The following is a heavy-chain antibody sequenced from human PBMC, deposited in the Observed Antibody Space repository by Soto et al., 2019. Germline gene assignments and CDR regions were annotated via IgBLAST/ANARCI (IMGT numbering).Heavy chain of an antibody. CDR2: IMPVSPTP. CDR3: ARDKDRQQLGGNYYYIMDV. CDR1: GGTFRTSA. V-gene: IGHV1-69*12. J-gene: IGHJ6*01. D-gene: IGHD3-3*02. Sequence: QVQLVQSGAAVKKPGSSVKVSCKTSGGTFRTSAISWVRQAPGQGLEWMGGIMPVSPTPDYAQKFQGRVTITADESTSTAYMELSSLRSEDTAVYYCARDKDRQQLGGNYYYIMDVWGQGTTVTVSS.